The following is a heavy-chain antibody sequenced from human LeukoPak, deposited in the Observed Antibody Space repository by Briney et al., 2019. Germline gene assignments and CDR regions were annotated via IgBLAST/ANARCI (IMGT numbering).Heavy chain of an antibody. J-gene: IGHJ5*02. Sequence: GASVKVSCKASGGTFSSYAISWVRQAPGQGLEWMGRIIPIFGIANYAQKFQGRVTITADKSTGTAYMELSSLRSEDTAVYYCALSGDIVVVPAAIFWFDPWGQGTLVTVSS. D-gene: IGHD2-2*02. CDR1: GGTFSSYA. CDR2: IIPIFGIA. V-gene: IGHV1-69*04. CDR3: ALSGDIVVVPAAIFWFDP.